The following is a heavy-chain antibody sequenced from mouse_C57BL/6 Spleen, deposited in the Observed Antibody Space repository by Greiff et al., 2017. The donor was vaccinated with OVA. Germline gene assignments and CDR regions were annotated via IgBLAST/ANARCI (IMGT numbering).Heavy chain of an antibody. CDR1: GYTFTDHT. Sequence: QVQLQQSDAELVKPGASVKISCKVSGYTFTDHTIHWIKQRPEQGLEWIGYIYPRDGSTKYNEKFKGKATLTADKSSSTAYMQLNSLTSEDSAVYFCASYYYGSSYYFDYWGQGTTLTVSS. V-gene: IGHV1-78*01. CDR2: IYPRDGST. J-gene: IGHJ2*01. D-gene: IGHD1-1*01. CDR3: ASYYYGSSYYFDY.